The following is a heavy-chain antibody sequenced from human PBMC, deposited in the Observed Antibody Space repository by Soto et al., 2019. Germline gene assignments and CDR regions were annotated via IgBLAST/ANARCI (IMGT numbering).Heavy chain of an antibody. J-gene: IGHJ5*02. CDR1: GGSLIGYY. Sequence: LSLTGAVNGGSLIGYYWSWIRQPPGKGLGRMGEINHSGSTNYNPSLTSRVTISVDTSKNQFSLKMSSVTAADTAVSYCATCTIFGVVTSLTDSFDPWGQGTLVTVSS. V-gene: IGHV4-34*01. D-gene: IGHD3-3*01. CDR3: ATCTIFGVVTSLTDSFDP. CDR2: INHSGST.